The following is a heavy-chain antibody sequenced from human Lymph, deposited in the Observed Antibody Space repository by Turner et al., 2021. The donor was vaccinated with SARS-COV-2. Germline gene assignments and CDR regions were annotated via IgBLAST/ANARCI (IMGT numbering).Heavy chain of an antibody. CDR1: GFTFSSYG. CDR2: ISYDGSNK. Sequence: QVQLVESGGGVVQPGRSLRLSCAASGFTFSSYGMHWVRQAPGKGLEWVAVISYDGSNKYYADSVKGRFTISRDNSKNTLYLQMNSLRPEDTAVYYCAKGGFYDILTGYSNFDYWGQGTLVTVSS. J-gene: IGHJ4*02. CDR3: AKGGFYDILTGYSNFDY. D-gene: IGHD3-9*01. V-gene: IGHV3-30*18.